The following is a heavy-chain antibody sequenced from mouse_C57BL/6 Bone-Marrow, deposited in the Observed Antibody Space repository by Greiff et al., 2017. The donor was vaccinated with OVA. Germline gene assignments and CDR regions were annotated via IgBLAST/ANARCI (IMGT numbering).Heavy chain of an antibody. CDR1: GYTFTEYT. V-gene: IGHV1-62-2*01. CDR2: FYPGSGSI. J-gene: IGHJ1*03. D-gene: IGHD1-1*01. CDR3: ARHEEEYYDGSSYGWYFDV. Sequence: VKLMESGAELVKPGASVKLSCKASGYTFTEYTIHWVKQRSGQGLEWIGWFYPGSGSIKYNEKFKDKATLTADKSSSTVYMELSRLTSEDSAVYFCARHEEEYYDGSSYGWYFDVWGTGTTVTVSS.